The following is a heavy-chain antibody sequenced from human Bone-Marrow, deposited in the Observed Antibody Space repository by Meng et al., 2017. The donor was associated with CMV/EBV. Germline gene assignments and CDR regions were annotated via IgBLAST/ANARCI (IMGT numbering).Heavy chain of an antibody. V-gene: IGHV4-4*07. CDR3: AGSRPGGGACDY. Sequence: QVQTQEPGPGLVKPSETLSLTCIFSGPPINNYNWNWVRQPAGQGLEWIGLIQVIGHTVYNPSLKSRVTVSLDASKSQFSLTLNSVTAADTATYYCAGSRPGGGACDYWGQGSLVTVSS. J-gene: IGHJ4*02. D-gene: IGHD3-16*01. CDR2: IQVIGHT. CDR1: GPPINNYN.